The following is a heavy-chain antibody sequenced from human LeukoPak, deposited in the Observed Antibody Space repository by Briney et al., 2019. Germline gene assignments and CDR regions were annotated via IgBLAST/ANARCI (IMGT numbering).Heavy chain of an antibody. Sequence: ASVKVSCKASGYTFTGYYIHWVRQASGQGLEWVAWINPNSGGTNYAQRFQGRVTVTSGTSISTAYMDLSSLTSDDTAVYYCVRGVGSPNWLDPWGQGTLVTVSS. D-gene: IGHD1-26*01. CDR1: GYTFTGYY. CDR2: INPNSGGT. CDR3: VRGVGSPNWLDP. V-gene: IGHV1-2*02. J-gene: IGHJ5*02.